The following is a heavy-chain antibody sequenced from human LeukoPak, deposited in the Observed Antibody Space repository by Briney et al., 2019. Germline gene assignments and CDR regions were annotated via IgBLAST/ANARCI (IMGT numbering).Heavy chain of an antibody. J-gene: IGHJ3*02. D-gene: IGHD3-10*01. V-gene: IGHV1-18*01. CDR2: ISAYNGNT. Sequence: ASVKVSCKASGYTFTSYGISWVRQAPGQGLEWMGWISAYNGNTNYAQKLQGRVTMTTDTSTSTAYMELRSLRSDDTAVYYCARDFKPLTYYYGSGSYQTAFDIWGQGTVVTVSS. CDR1: GYTFTSYG. CDR3: ARDFKPLTYYYGSGSYQTAFDI.